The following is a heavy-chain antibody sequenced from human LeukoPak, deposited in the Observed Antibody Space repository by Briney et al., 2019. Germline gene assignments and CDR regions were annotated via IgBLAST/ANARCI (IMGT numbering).Heavy chain of an antibody. V-gene: IGHV3-30*18. J-gene: IGHJ4*02. D-gene: IGHD4-11*01. Sequence: GRSLRLSCAASGFSFSDYGIHWVRQAPGKGLEWVAVISFDGSNKYYADSVKGRFTISRDNSKTTLSLQMNSLRVEDMAVYYCAKDGAYINYQYYFDSWGRGTLVTVSS. CDR1: GFSFSDYG. CDR3: AKDGAYINYQYYFDS. CDR2: ISFDGSNK.